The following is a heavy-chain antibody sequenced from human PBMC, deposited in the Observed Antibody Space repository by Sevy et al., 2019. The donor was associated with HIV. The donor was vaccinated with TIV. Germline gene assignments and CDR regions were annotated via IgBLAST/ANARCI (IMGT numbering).Heavy chain of an antibody. CDR1: GFTFTAYP. CDR2: ITRTGEAT. J-gene: IGHJ5*02. CDR3: LKRKWDPSPGQDNWFDP. V-gene: IGHV3-23*01. D-gene: IGHD1-1*01. Sequence: GGSLRLSCAVSGFTFTAYPMAWVRQGPGKGLEWVSAITRTGEATHYADSVKGRFPISRDDSKSKLYLQMNRLKADDTAIYYCLKRKWDPSPGQDNWFDPWGQGTLVTVSS.